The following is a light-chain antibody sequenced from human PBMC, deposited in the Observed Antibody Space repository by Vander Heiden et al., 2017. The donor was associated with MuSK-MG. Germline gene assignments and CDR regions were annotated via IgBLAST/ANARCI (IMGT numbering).Light chain of an antibody. CDR3: QVWDSSSDHVV. V-gene: IGLV3-21*04. CDR2: YDS. J-gene: IGLJ2*01. CDR1: NMGSKS. Sequence: SYVLTQPPSVSVAPGKTARTTCGGNNMGSKSVHWYQQKPGQAPVLVIYYDSDRPSGIPERFSGSNSGNTATLTISRVEAGDEADYYCQVWDSSSDHVVFGGGTKLTVL.